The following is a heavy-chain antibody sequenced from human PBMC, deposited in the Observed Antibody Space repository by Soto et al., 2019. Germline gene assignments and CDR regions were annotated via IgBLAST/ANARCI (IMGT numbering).Heavy chain of an antibody. Sequence: GSLRLSCAASGFTFSSYAMSWVRQAPGKGLEWVSAISGSGGSTYYADSVKGRFTISRDNSKNTLYLQMNSLRAEDTAVYYCAKDRSSSQWLVSYYYYYMDVWGKGTTVTVSS. CDR3: AKDRSSSQWLVSYYYYYMDV. CDR2: ISGSGGST. V-gene: IGHV3-23*01. CDR1: GFTFSSYA. D-gene: IGHD6-19*01. J-gene: IGHJ6*03.